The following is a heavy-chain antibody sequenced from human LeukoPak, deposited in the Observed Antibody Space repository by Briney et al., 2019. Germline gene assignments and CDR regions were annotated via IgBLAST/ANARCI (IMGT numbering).Heavy chain of an antibody. Sequence: SETLSLTCTVSGGSISSYYWSWIRQPPGKGLEWIGYIYYSGSTNYNPSLKSRVTISVDTSKNQFSLKLSSVTAADTAVYYCARYPVGATTYWGFDPWGQGTLVTVSS. J-gene: IGHJ5*02. CDR2: IYYSGST. D-gene: IGHD1-26*01. CDR3: ARYPVGATTYWGFDP. CDR1: GGSISSYY. V-gene: IGHV4-59*01.